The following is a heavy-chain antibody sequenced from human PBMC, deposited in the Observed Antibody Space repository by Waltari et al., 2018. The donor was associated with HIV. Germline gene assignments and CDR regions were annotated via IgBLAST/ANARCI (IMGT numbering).Heavy chain of an antibody. CDR1: GFTFSNHG. V-gene: IGHV3-33*05. Sequence: QVQLVESGGGVVQPGRSLRLSCAASGFTFSNHGMHWLRQASGKGLGWGGVLSYDGGDKNYSDSVGGRFTISRNKSKNTLYLQKNNLRAEDTAVYFCARRGVLTYYYTMDVWGQGTTVTVSS. CDR3: ARRGVLTYYYTMDV. J-gene: IGHJ6*02. CDR2: LSYDGGDK. D-gene: IGHD3-10*01.